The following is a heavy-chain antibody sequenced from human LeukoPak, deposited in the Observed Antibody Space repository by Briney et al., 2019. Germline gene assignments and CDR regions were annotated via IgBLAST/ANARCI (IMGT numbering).Heavy chain of an antibody. V-gene: IGHV3-48*01. D-gene: IGHD6-13*01. CDR2: IGTTSGAI. CDR1: GFTFNAFG. Sequence: PGGSLRLSCAASGFTFNAFGMNWVRQAPGKGLEWVSYIGTTSGAIYYADSVKGRFTISRDSAKNSLYLQMNSLRAEDTAVYYCAKVRIAAAGRGYYYGMDVWGQGTTVTVSS. J-gene: IGHJ6*02. CDR3: AKVRIAAAGRGYYYGMDV.